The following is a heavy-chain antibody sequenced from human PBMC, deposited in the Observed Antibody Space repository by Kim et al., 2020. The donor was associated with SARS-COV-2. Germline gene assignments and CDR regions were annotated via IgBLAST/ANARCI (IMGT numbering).Heavy chain of an antibody. D-gene: IGHD3-10*01. V-gene: IGHV3-21*04. Sequence: AGAVRGRFTTSRDNAKNTLYLQMNSLRADDTALYYCAECGEEFQQLPFFDHWGQGTPVAVSS. CDR3: AECGEEFQQLPFFDH. J-gene: IGHJ4*02.